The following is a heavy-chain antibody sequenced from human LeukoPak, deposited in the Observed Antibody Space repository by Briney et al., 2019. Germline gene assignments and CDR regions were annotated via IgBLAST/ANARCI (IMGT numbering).Heavy chain of an antibody. CDR3: ARGVITYYYDSSGKNWFDP. Sequence: ASVKVSCKASGYTFTSYYMHWVRQAPGQGLEWMGIINPSGGSTSYAQKFRGRVTMTRDTSTSTVYMELSSLRSEDTAVYYCARGVITYYYDSSGKNWFDPWGQGTLVTVSS. D-gene: IGHD3-22*01. J-gene: IGHJ5*02. V-gene: IGHV1-46*01. CDR1: GYTFTSYY. CDR2: INPSGGST.